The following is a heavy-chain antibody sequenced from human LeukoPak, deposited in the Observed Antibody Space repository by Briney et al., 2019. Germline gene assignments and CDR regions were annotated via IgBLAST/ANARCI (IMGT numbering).Heavy chain of an antibody. CDR1: GYTFSDYG. J-gene: IGHJ4*02. D-gene: IGHD1-26*01. CDR3: GRSREGRYSGSSLDY. Sequence: ASVRVSCKASGYTFSDYGISWVRQAPGQGLEWMGWISGYNGNTNYAQKLQGRITMTTDTSTRTAYMELRSLKSDDTAVYSCGRSREGRYSGSSLDYWGQGALVSVSS. CDR2: ISGYNGNT. V-gene: IGHV1-18*01.